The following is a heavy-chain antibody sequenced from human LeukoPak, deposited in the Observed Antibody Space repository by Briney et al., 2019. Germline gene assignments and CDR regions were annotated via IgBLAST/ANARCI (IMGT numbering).Heavy chain of an antibody. D-gene: IGHD2-15*01. CDR1: GDSISSGDYY. CDR3: ARAGWYTLDN. J-gene: IGHJ4*02. CDR2: ISSSGST. Sequence: PSETLSLTCTVSGDSISSGDYYWSWIRQPAGKGLEWIGRISSSGSTNYNPSLKSRVTISVDNSKNQFSLKMSSMTAADTAVYYCARAGWYTLDNWGQGTLVTVSS. V-gene: IGHV4-61*02.